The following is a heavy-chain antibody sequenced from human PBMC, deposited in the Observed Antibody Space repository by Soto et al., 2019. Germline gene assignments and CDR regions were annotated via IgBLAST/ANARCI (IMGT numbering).Heavy chain of an antibody. V-gene: IGHV4-61*01. CDR1: GGSVSSGSYS. CDR3: ARGGGSYYIAY. D-gene: IGHD1-26*01. J-gene: IGHJ4*02. CDR2: VYPSGTT. Sequence: QVQLQESGPGLVKPSETLSLTCSVSGGSVSSGSYSWSWMRQPPGKGVEWIGYVYPSGTTNYNPSLKSRVIISIDTSKNQASLNLSSVTAADTAVYYCARGGGSYYIAYWGQGTLVTVSS.